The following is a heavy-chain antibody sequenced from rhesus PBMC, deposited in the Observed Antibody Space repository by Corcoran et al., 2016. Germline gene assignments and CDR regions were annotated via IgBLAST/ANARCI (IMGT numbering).Heavy chain of an antibody. CDR1: GYTFTDYY. V-gene: IGHV3S4*01. Sequence: VQLVQSGAEVQTPGPSVKISCKASGYTFTDYYLHWVRLAPGKGLEWVASISSASGYIYYADSVKGRFTISRDNAKNSLSLQMNSLKTEDTAMYYWTGVYSGSYYSDYWGQGVLVTVSS. CDR3: TGVYSGSYYSDY. D-gene: IGHD3-16*01. J-gene: IGHJ4*01. CDR2: ISSASGYI.